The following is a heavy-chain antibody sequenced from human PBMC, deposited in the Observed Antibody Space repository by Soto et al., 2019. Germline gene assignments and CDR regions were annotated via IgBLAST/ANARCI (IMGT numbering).Heavy chain of an antibody. J-gene: IGHJ3*02. CDR2: IYYSGST. V-gene: IGHV4-59*01. CDR3: ARDYGWVAFDI. CDR1: GGSISSYY. D-gene: IGHD3-10*01. Sequence: SETLSLTCTVSGGSISSYYWSWIRQPPGKGLEWIGYIYYSGSTNYNPSLKSRVTISVDTSKNQFSLKLSSVTAADTAVYYCARDYGWVAFDIWGQGTMVTVSS.